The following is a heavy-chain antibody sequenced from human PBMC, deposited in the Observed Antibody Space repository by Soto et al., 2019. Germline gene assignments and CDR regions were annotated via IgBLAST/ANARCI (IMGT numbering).Heavy chain of an antibody. D-gene: IGHD6-19*01. V-gene: IGHV1-3*01. CDR2: INAGNGNT. CDR3: ARAIAVAGSYYYGMDV. CDR1: GYTFTSYA. Sequence: QVQLVQSGAEVKKPGASVKVSCKASGYTFTSYAMHWVRQAPGQRLEWVGWINAGNGNTKYSQKFQGRVTITRDTSASTAYMELSSLRSEDTAVHYCARAIAVAGSYYYGMDVWGQGTTVTVSS. J-gene: IGHJ6*02.